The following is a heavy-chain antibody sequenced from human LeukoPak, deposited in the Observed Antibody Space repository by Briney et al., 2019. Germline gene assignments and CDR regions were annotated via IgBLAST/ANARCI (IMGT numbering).Heavy chain of an antibody. CDR3: ARDLIVINFDWHHWYFDL. Sequence: GSLGLSCAASGFAFNTYSLHWVRQAPDTGLEWMAGISSDGSKTYYTHSVQDRFTISRDNSKNTLYLQMNSLRAEDTAVYYCARDLIVINFDWHHWYFDLWGRGTLVTVSS. CDR2: ISSDGSKT. CDR1: GFAFNTYS. D-gene: IGHD3-9*01. V-gene: IGHV3-30*10. J-gene: IGHJ2*01.